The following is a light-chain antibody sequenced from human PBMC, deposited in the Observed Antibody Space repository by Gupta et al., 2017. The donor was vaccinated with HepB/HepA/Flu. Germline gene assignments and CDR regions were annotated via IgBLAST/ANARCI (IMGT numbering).Light chain of an antibody. J-gene: IGLJ2*01. CDR2: DVT. Sequence: QSALTQPASVSGSPGQSITISCTGTSSDVGSYNYVSWYQQFPGKAPKLLIYDVTSRPSGVSSRFSGSKSGNTASLTISGLQAEDEADYYCSSYTRTITPVVGGGTKLTVL. V-gene: IGLV2-14*03. CDR3: SSYTRTITPV. CDR1: SSDVGSYNY.